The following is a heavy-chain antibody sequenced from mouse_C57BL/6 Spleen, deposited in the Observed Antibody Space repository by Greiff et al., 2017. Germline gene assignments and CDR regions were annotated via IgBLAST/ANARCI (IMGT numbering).Heavy chain of an antibody. CDR3: ARGGWLLPYYAMDY. D-gene: IGHD2-3*01. CDR2: ISYDGSN. V-gene: IGHV3-6*01. CDR1: GYSITSGYY. Sequence: ESGPGLVKPSQSLSLTCSVTGYSITSGYYWNWIRQFPGNKLEWMGYISYDGSNNYNPSLKNRISITRDTSKNQFFLKLNSVTTEDTATYYCARGGWLLPYYAMDYWGQGTSVTVSS. J-gene: IGHJ4*01.